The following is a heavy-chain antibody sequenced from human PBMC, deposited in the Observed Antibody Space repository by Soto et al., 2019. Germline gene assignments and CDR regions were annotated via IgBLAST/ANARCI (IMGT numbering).Heavy chain of an antibody. D-gene: IGHD2-2*01. V-gene: IGHV1-69*13. CDR1: GYTFTSYG. Sequence: SVKVSCKASGYTFTSYGISWVRQAPGQGLEWMGGIIPIFGTANYAQKFQGRVTITADESTSTAYMELSSLRSEDTAVYYCARDQGGDIVLVPAAERDYYYYGMDVWGQGTTVTVSS. J-gene: IGHJ6*02. CDR2: IIPIFGTA. CDR3: ARDQGGDIVLVPAAERDYYYYGMDV.